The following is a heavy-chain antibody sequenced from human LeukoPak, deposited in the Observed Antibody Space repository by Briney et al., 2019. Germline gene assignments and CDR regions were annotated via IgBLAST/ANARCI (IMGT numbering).Heavy chain of an antibody. V-gene: IGHV1-18*04. Sequence: ASVKVSCKASGYTFTRYGISWVRQAPGQGLEWMGWISAYNGNTNYAQKLQGRVTMTTDTSTSTAYMELRSLRSDDTAVYYCARDSSYGYGEHLAPDYWGQATLVTVSS. D-gene: IGHD4-17*01. CDR2: ISAYNGNT. CDR3: ARDSSYGYGEHLAPDY. J-gene: IGHJ4*02. CDR1: GYTFTRYG.